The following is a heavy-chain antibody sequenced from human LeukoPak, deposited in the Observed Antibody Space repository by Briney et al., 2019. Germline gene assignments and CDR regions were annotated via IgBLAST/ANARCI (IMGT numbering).Heavy chain of an antibody. Sequence: SETLSLTSAVYGGSFSGYYWSWIRQPPGKRLEWIGEINHSGSTNYNPSLKSRVTISVDTSKNQFSLKLSSVTAADTAVYYCARSPSYKQQLVHFQHWGQGNLVTVSS. J-gene: IGHJ1*01. CDR2: INHSGST. CDR3: ARSPSYKQQLVHFQH. D-gene: IGHD6-13*01. CDR1: GGSFSGYY. V-gene: IGHV4-34*01.